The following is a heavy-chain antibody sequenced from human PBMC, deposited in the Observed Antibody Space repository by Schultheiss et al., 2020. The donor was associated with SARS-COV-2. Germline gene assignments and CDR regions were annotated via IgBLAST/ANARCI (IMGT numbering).Heavy chain of an antibody. CDR2: ISGDATST. Sequence: GGSLRLSCAASGFTFSNSAMNWVRQAPGKGLEWVSTISGDATSTYYADSVKGRFTISRDNSKNTLYLQMNSLRAEDTAVYYCAKDRNGLYWGQGTLVTVSS. CDR3: AKDRNGLY. V-gene: IGHV3-23*01. J-gene: IGHJ4*02. CDR1: GFTFSNSA. D-gene: IGHD1-1*01.